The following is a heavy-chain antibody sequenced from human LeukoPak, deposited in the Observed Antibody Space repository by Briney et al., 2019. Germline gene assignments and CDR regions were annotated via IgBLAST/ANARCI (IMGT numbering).Heavy chain of an antibody. D-gene: IGHD3-3*01. Sequence: ASVKVSCKVSGYTLTELSMHWVRQAPGKGLEWMGGFDPEDGETIYAQKFQGRVTMTEDTSTDTAYMELSSLRSEDTAVYYCARGHYDFWSGYPYYYYYMDVWGKGTTVTVSS. CDR2: FDPEDGET. V-gene: IGHV1-24*01. J-gene: IGHJ6*03. CDR3: ARGHYDFWSGYPYYYYYMDV. CDR1: GYTLTELS.